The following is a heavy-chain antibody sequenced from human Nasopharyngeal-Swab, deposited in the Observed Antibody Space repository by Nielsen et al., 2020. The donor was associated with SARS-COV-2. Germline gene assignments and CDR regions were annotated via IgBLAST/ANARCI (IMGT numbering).Heavy chain of an antibody. CDR2: IYYSGST. D-gene: IGHD2-2*02. CDR3: ARVADCSSTSCYTGEVYY. J-gene: IGHJ4*02. CDR1: GGSISSYY. V-gene: IGHV4-59*01. Sequence: SETLSLTCTVSGGSISSYYWSWIRQPPGKGLEWIGYIYYSGSTNYNPSLKIRVTISVDTSKNQFSLKLSSVTAADTAVYYCARVADCSSTSCYTGEVYYWGQGTLVTVSS.